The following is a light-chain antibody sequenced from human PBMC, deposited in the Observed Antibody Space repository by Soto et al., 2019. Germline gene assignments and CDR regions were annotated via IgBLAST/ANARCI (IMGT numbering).Light chain of an antibody. V-gene: IGKV1-5*01. CDR1: QTTNTW. J-gene: IGKJ2*01. CDR2: DAS. CDR3: QQYISYPYT. Sequence: DIQMTQFPSTLSASVGDRVTITCRASQTTNTWLAWYQQKPGTAPKLLIYDASSLEGRVPSRCSASGSGTESTHPISSLQPDDLATYYCQQYISYPYTFGQGTKVEIK.